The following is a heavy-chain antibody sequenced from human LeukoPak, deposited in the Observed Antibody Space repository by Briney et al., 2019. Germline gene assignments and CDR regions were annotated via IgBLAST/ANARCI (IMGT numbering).Heavy chain of an antibody. D-gene: IGHD1-26*01. V-gene: IGHV4-59*08. CDR1: VGSISSYY. CDR2: IYYSGST. CDR3: ARLKWELLTVGYYYGMDV. Sequence: PSETLSLTCTVSVGSISSYYWSWIRQPPGKGLEWIGYIYYSGSTNYNPSLKSRVTISVDTSKNQFSLKLSSVTAADTAVYYCARLKWELLTVGYYYGMDVWGQGTTVTVSS. J-gene: IGHJ6*02.